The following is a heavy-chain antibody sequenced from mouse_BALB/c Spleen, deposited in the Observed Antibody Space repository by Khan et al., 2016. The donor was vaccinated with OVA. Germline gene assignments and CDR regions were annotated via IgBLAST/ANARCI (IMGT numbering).Heavy chain of an antibody. CDR1: GFSLTTYG. V-gene: IGHV2-2*02. CDR2: IWSGGSK. Sequence: QVQLKESGPGLVQPSQSLSITCTVSGFSLTTYGVHWVRQSPGKGLEWLGGIWSGGSKDYNAAFISRLSISKDNSKSQVFFKMNSLRANDTAIYYCARNYDYDEGLAYWGQGTLVTVSA. CDR3: ARNYDYDEGLAY. J-gene: IGHJ3*01. D-gene: IGHD2-4*01.